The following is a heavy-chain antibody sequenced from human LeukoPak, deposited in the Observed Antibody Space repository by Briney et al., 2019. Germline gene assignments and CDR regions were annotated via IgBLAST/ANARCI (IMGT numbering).Heavy chain of an antibody. J-gene: IGHJ4*02. V-gene: IGHV4-39*01. D-gene: IGHD3-10*01. Sequence: SETLSLACTVSGVSISSSNSYWGWIRQPPGKGLEWIGSIYYSGNTYYNASLKSRVTISVDTAKNQFSLKPTSVTAADTAVYYCARQTGSGLFTLPGGQGTLVTVSS. CDR1: GVSISSSNSY. CDR2: IYYSGNT. CDR3: ARQTGSGLFTLP.